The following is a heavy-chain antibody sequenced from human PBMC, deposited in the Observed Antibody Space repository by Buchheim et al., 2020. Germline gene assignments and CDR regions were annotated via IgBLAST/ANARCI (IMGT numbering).Heavy chain of an antibody. CDR1: QFTFNTYW. D-gene: IGHD2-2*01. Sequence: EVQLVESGGGLVQPGGSPRLSCAASQFTFNTYWMHWVRQVPGKGLVWVSRISSDGSSISYADSVKGRFTISRDNAKNTLYLQMDGLRAEDTAIYYCARVQLLADDIFDIWGQGT. CDR3: ARVQLLADDIFDI. CDR2: ISSDGSSI. V-gene: IGHV3-74*01. J-gene: IGHJ3*02.